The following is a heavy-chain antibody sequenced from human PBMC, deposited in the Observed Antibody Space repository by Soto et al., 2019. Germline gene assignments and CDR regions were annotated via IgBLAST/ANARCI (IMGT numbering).Heavy chain of an antibody. CDR3: ARGFSAGKGSPPDY. CDR1: GFTFFTYA. Sequence: PAGSLRLSCAASGFTFFTYAMSWVRQAPGKGPEWVSSITDSGDSTYYADSVKGRFTISRDNSRNTLYLQMNSLRDGDTAIYYCARGFSAGKGSPPDYWGQGTLVTVSS. V-gene: IGHV3-23*01. D-gene: IGHD3-10*01. J-gene: IGHJ4*02. CDR2: ITDSGDST.